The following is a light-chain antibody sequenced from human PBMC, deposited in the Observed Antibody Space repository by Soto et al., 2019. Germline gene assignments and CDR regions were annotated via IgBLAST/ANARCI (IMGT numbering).Light chain of an antibody. CDR1: SSDVGGYNY. CDR2: GVS. V-gene: IGLV2-14*01. CDR3: SSYTRRSNIV. Sequence: QSVLTQPASVSGSPGQSITISCTGTSSDVGGYNYVPWYQHHPDKAPKLIIFGVSNRPAGISNRFSGSKSGNMASLTISGLQAEDEADYYCSSYTRRSNIVFGTGTKGTVL. J-gene: IGLJ1*01.